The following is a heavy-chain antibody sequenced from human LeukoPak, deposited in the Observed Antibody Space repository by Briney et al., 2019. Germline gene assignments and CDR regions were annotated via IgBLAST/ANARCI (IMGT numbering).Heavy chain of an antibody. CDR3: ARAMTMPDY. D-gene: IGHD4/OR15-4a*01. Sequence: SQTLSLTCTVSGGSISSGGYYWSWIRQPPGKGLEWIGEINHSGSTNYNPSLKSRVTISVDTSKNQFSLKLSSVTAADTAVYYCARAMTMPDYWGQGTLVTVSS. J-gene: IGHJ4*02. CDR2: INHSGST. CDR1: GGSISSGGYY. V-gene: IGHV4-30-2*01.